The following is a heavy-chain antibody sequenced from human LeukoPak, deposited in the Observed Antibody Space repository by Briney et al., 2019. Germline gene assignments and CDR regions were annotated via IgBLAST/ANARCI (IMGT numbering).Heavy chain of an antibody. D-gene: IGHD2-2*01. CDR2: ISSSSSYI. CDR1: GFTFSSYS. CDR3: ARDVPAAPFDP. V-gene: IGHV3-21*01. J-gene: IGHJ5*02. Sequence: GGSLRLSCAASGFTFSSYSMNWVRQAPGKGREWGSSISSSSSYIYYADSVKGRFTISRDNAKNSLYLQMNSLRAEDTAVYYCARDVPAAPFDPWGQGTLVTVSS.